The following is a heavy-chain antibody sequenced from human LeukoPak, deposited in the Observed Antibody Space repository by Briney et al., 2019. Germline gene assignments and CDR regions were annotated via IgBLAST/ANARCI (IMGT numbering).Heavy chain of an antibody. CDR3: AKDSCSGGSCYSFDY. J-gene: IGHJ4*02. Sequence: GRSLRLSCAASGFTFSSYGMHWVRQAPGKGLEWVAVISYDGSNKYYADSVKGRFTISRDNSKNTLYLQMNSLRAEDTAVYYCAKDSCSGGSCYSFDYWGQGTLVTVSS. CDR2: ISYDGSNK. CDR1: GFTFSSYG. V-gene: IGHV3-30*18. D-gene: IGHD2-15*01.